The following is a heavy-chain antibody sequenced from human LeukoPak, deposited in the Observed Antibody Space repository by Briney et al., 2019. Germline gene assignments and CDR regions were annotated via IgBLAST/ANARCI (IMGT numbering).Heavy chain of an antibody. CDR2: IRYDGSNK. Sequence: GGSLRLSCAASGFTFSSYGMHWVRQAPGKGLEWVAFIRYDGSNKYYADSVKGRFTISRDNSKNTLYLQMNSLRAEDTAVYYCAKDRSPLPGMYSGSQRWGQGTLVTVSS. V-gene: IGHV3-30*02. D-gene: IGHD1-26*01. CDR3: AKDRSPLPGMYSGSQR. CDR1: GFTFSSYG. J-gene: IGHJ1*01.